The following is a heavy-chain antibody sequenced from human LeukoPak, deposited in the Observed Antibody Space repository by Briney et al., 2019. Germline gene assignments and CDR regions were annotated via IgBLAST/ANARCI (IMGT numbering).Heavy chain of an antibody. CDR2: INPNSGGT. CDR1: RYTFTGYY. J-gene: IGHJ1*01. D-gene: IGHD6-13*01. Sequence: ASVKVSCKASRYTFTGYYIHWVRQAPGQGLEGMGWINPNSGGTNYAQKVQGRVTMTRDTSINTAYTELSRLRSDDTAVYYCARAVAAAGTGAEYFQHWGQGTLVTVSS. CDR3: ARAVAAAGTGAEYFQH. V-gene: IGHV1-2*02.